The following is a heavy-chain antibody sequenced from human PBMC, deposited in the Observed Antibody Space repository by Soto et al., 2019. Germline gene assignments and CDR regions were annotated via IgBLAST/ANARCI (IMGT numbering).Heavy chain of an antibody. V-gene: IGHV4-31*03. J-gene: IGHJ4*02. D-gene: IGHD5-18*01. CDR2: IYYSGGA. CDR1: GGSINSGGHY. CDR3: ARGGEYTYGNFDY. Sequence: QVQLQESGPGLVKPSQTLSLTCTVSGGSINSGGHYWSWIRQHPGEGLEWIGYIYYSGGAYYNPSLKRRITVSLETSKNQFSLKLTSVTAADTAVYYCARGGEYTYGNFDYWGQGTLATVSS.